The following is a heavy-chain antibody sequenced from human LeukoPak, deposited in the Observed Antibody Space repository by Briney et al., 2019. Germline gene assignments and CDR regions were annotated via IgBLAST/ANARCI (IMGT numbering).Heavy chain of an antibody. J-gene: IGHJ4*02. CDR3: ANGYSSGWYRVDY. Sequence: SETLSLTCTVSGGSISSSSYYWGWIRQPPGKGLEWIGSIYYSGSTYYNPCLKSRVTISVDTSKNQFSLKLSAVTAADTAGYYCANGYSSGWYRVDYWGQGTLVTVS. CDR2: IYYSGST. D-gene: IGHD6-19*01. CDR1: GGSISSSSYY. V-gene: IGHV4-39*01.